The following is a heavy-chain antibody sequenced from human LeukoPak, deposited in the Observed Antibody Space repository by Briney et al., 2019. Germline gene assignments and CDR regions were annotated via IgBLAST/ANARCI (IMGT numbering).Heavy chain of an antibody. CDR1: GGSISSGGYY. Sequence: PSETLSLTCTVSGGSISSGGYYWSWIRQHPGKGLEWIGYIYYSGSTYYNPSLKSRVTISVDTSKNQFSLKLSSVTAADTAVYYCAREFLWFGEGSWFDPWGQGTLVTVSS. D-gene: IGHD3-10*01. V-gene: IGHV4-31*03. J-gene: IGHJ5*02. CDR3: AREFLWFGEGSWFDP. CDR2: IYYSGST.